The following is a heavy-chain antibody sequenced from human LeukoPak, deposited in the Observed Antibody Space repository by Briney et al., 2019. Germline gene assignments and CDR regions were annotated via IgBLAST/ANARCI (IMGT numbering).Heavy chain of an antibody. CDR2: ISSSSIYI. CDR1: GFTFSSYT. D-gene: IGHD1-26*01. Sequence: GGSLRLSCAASGFTFSSYTMNWVRQAPGKGLEWVSSISSSSIYIYYADSVKGRFTISRDNAKNSLYLQMNSLRAEDTAVYYCASLEWELLRWVYWGQGTLVTVSS. CDR3: ASLEWELLRWVY. J-gene: IGHJ4*02. V-gene: IGHV3-21*01.